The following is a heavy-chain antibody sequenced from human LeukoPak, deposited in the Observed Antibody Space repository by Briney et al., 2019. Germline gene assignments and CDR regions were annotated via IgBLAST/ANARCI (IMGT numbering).Heavy chain of an antibody. CDR2: INPHSGAT. D-gene: IGHD3-10*01. CDR1: GYTFTGYY. V-gene: IGHV1-2*02. CDR3: SRDLLMYYSGSGEST. Sequence: GASVKVSCKASGYTFTGYYIHWGRQAPGQGPERMGWINPHSGATNYAQKFQGRVTMTRDTSISTAFMELSSLRSDDTAMYYCSRDLLMYYSGSGESTWGQGTQVTVSS. J-gene: IGHJ5*02.